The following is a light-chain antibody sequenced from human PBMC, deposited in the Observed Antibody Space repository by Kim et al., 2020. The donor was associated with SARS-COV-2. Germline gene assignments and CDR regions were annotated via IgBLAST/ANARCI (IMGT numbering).Light chain of an antibody. Sequence: QRVAISCTGISANSGASYEVHWYQQLPGTAPKHLIYGDINRPSGVPDRFSGSKSGTSASLAITGLQTEDEADYYCQSYDNSLSGYVFGTGTKVYVL. CDR2: GDI. CDR3: QSYDNSLSGYV. CDR1: SANSGASYE. V-gene: IGLV1-40*01. J-gene: IGLJ1*01.